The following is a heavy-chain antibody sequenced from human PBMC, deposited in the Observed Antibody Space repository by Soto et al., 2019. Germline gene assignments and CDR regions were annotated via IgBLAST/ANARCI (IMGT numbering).Heavy chain of an antibody. CDR3: ATQFHHCGGDCYRGPYFGMDV. V-gene: IGHV1-2*02. CDR1: GYTFTGYD. Sequence: ASVNVSCKSSGYTFTGYDVLWVRRAPGQGPECMGWINPYTGGTNYAQKFQGRVTMTRDTSISTAYMELSKLISDDTAVYYCATQFHHCGGDCYRGPYFGMDVWGQGTTVTVSS. J-gene: IGHJ6*02. D-gene: IGHD2-21*02. CDR2: INPYTGGT.